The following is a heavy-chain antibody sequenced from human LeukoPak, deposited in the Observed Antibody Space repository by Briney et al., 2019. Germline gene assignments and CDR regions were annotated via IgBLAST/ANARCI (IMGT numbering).Heavy chain of an antibody. CDR1: GYSFTSYW. D-gene: IGHD6-6*01. J-gene: IGHJ4*02. CDR2: IYPGDSDT. Sequence: GESLKISCKGSGYSFTSYWIGWVRQMPGKGLEWMGIIYPGDSDTRYSPSSQGQVTISADKSISTAYLQWSSLKASDTAMYYCARQQYSSSSGMTYYFDYWGQGTLVAVSS. CDR3: ARQQYSSSSGMTYYFDY. V-gene: IGHV5-51*01.